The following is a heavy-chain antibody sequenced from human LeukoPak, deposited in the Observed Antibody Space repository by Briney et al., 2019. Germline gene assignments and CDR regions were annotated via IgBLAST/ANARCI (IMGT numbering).Heavy chain of an antibody. CDR3: ARDSSGYLYNWFDP. D-gene: IGHD3-22*01. J-gene: IGHJ5*02. CDR1: GYSFTNYW. V-gene: IGHV5-51*01. CDR2: IFPGDSDT. Sequence: GESLKISCKGSGYSFTNYWIAWVRQMPGKGLEWMGSIFPGDSDTRYSPSFQGQVTISVDKSISTAYLQWSSLKAPDTAMYYCARDSSGYLYNWFDPWGQGTLVTVSS.